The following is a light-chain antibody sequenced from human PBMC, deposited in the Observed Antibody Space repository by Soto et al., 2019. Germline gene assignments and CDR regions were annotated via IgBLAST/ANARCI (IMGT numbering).Light chain of an antibody. J-gene: IGKJ4*01. CDR3: QQYYSTPLT. CDR2: GAS. CDR1: QSVLYSSNNKNY. V-gene: IGKV4-1*01. Sequence: DIVMTQSPDSLAVSLGERATINCKSSQSVLYSSNNKNYLAWYQQKPGQPPKLLIYGASTRESGVPDRFSGSGSGTDFTLTISSLQAEDVAVYYCQQYYSTPLTFGGGTKVDSK.